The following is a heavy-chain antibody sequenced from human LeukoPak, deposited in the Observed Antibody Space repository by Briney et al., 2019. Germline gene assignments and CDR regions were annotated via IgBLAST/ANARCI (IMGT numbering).Heavy chain of an antibody. CDR2: IDNDGDSP. CDR1: GFTIRGFW. V-gene: IGHV3-74*01. Sequence: GGSLRVSCAASGFTIRGFWMHWVRQTPGEGLVWVSRIDNDGDSPTYADSVKGRFTTSRDNAKNTVYLQMNSLIAEDTGVYSCVRDRPHNWFDPWGHGTLVIVSS. CDR3: VRDRPHNWFDP. J-gene: IGHJ5*02.